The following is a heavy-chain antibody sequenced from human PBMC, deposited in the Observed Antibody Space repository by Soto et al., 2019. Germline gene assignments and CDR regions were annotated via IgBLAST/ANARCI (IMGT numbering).Heavy chain of an antibody. Sequence: ASVKVSCKASGYTFTSYYMHWVRQAPGQGLEWMGIINPSGGSTSYAQKFQGRVTMTRDTSTSTVYMELSSLRSEDTAVYYCARGQGDISTGYYNKAAGYYMDVWGKGTTVNVSS. CDR2: INPSGGST. CDR3: ARGQGDISTGYYNKAAGYYMDV. D-gene: IGHD3-9*01. V-gene: IGHV1-46*03. CDR1: GYTFTSYY. J-gene: IGHJ6*03.